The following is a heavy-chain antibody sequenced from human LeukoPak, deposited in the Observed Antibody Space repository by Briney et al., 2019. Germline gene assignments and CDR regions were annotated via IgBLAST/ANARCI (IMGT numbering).Heavy chain of an antibody. CDR3: ARTLWCGESLDNNWFDP. D-gene: IGHD3-10*01. Sequence: SETLSLTCTVSGGSISSGGYYWSWIRQHPGKGLEWIGYIYYSGSTYYNPSLKSRVTISVDTSKNQFSLKLSSVTAADTAVYYCARTLWCGESLDNNWFDPWGQGTLVTVSS. V-gene: IGHV4-31*03. CDR2: IYYSGST. J-gene: IGHJ5*02. CDR1: GGSISSGGYY.